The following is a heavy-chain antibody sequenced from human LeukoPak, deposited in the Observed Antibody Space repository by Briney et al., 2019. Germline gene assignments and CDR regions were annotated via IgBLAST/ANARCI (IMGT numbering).Heavy chain of an antibody. D-gene: IGHD3-10*01. CDR2: ISGSGGST. CDR1: GFTFSSYA. CDR3: AQTPSWFGELPVDY. Sequence: PGGSLRLSCAASGFTFSSYAMSWVRQAPGKGLEWVSAISGSGGSTYYADSVKGRFTISRDNSKNTLYLQMNRLRAAHTAVSYCAQTPSWFGELPVDYWGQGTLVTVSS. J-gene: IGHJ4*02. V-gene: IGHV3-23*01.